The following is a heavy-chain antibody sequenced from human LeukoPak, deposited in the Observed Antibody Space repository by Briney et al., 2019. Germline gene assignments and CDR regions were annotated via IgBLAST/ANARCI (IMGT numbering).Heavy chain of an antibody. CDR2: INTDGKII. Sequence: GGSLRLSCAASGFTFSNYWMHWVRQAPGKGLVWVSRINTDGKIITYADSVKGRFTISRDNAKNTVYLQMKSLRVEDTAVYYCVGGMGNYWGQGTLVTVSS. CDR1: GFTFSNYW. CDR3: VGGMGNY. V-gene: IGHV3-74*03. J-gene: IGHJ4*02. D-gene: IGHD7-27*01.